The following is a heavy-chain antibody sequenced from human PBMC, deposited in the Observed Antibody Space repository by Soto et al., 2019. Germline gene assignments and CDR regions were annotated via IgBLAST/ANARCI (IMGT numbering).Heavy chain of an antibody. Sequence: GGSLRLSCAASGFSFSDYPMHWVRQAPGKGLEWVAVIWYDGSNKYYADSVKGRFTISRDNSKNTLYLQMNSLRAEDTAVYYCATSSGWYGEAGLFDYWGQGTLVTVS. V-gene: IGHV3-33*08. D-gene: IGHD6-19*01. CDR2: IWYDGSNK. J-gene: IGHJ4*02. CDR1: GFSFSDYP. CDR3: ATSSGWYGEAGLFDY.